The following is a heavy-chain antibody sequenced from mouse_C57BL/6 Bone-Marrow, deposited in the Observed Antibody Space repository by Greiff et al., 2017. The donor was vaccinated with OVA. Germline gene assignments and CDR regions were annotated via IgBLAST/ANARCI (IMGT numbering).Heavy chain of an antibody. CDR2: IHPNSGST. D-gene: IGHD1-1*01. CDR3: ASDTTVVGVYFDV. J-gene: IGHJ1*03. CDR1: GYTFTSYW. V-gene: IGHV1-64*01. Sequence: QVQLQQPGAELVKPGASVKLSCKASGYTFTSYWMHWVKQRPGQGLEWIGMIHPNSGSTNYNEKFKSKATLTVDKSSSTAYMQLSSLTSEDSAVYYCASDTTVVGVYFDVWGTGTTVTVSS.